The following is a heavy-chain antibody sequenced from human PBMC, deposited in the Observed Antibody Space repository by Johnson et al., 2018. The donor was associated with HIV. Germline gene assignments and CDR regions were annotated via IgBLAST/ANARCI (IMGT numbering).Heavy chain of an antibody. Sequence: VLLVESGGGVVQPGGFLRLSCGASGFTFSNYWMQWVRQAPGKGLVWVSRINGDGSRSTYADSVKGRFTISRDNSKNTLYLQMNSLISEDTAVYYCAKDSGANRNYGAFDIWGQGTMVTVSS. V-gene: IGHV3-74*01. J-gene: IGHJ3*02. CDR1: GFTFSNYW. CDR3: AKDSGANRNYGAFDI. D-gene: IGHD1-7*01. CDR2: INGDGSRS.